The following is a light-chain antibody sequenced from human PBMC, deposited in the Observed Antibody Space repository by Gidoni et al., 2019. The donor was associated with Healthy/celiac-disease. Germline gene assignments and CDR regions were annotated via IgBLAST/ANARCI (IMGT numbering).Light chain of an antibody. CDR2: AAC. J-gene: IGKJ5*01. CDR1: QGISSY. Sequence: DIQLTQSPSFLSASVGDRVTITCRASQGISSYLAWYQQKPGKAPKLLIYAACTLQSGVPSKFSGSGSGTEFTLTISSLQPEDFATYYCQQLNSYPPGFGQGTRLEIK. CDR3: QQLNSYPPG. V-gene: IGKV1-9*01.